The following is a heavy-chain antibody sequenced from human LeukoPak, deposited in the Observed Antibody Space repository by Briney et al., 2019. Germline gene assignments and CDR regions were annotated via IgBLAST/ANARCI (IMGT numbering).Heavy chain of an antibody. J-gene: IGHJ6*03. V-gene: IGHV1-2*02. CDR3: ARDRTRYYYYSYMDV. Sequence: GASMKVSCKASGYTFTGYYMHWVRQAPGQGLEWMGWINPNSGDTNYAQKFQGRVTMTRDTSISTAYMELSRLRSDDTAVYYCARDRTRYYYYSYMDVWGKGTAVTISS. D-gene: IGHD1-14*01. CDR1: GYTFTGYY. CDR2: INPNSGDT.